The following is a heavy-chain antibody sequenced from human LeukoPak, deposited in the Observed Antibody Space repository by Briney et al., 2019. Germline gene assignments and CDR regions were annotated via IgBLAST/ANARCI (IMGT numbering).Heavy chain of an antibody. V-gene: IGHV3-23*01. D-gene: IGHD3-16*02. CDR3: VKRNYDYVWGSYLHFGY. CDR2: ISGSGATT. CDR1: GFTFSSYA. J-gene: IGHJ4*02. Sequence: GGSLRLSCAASGFTFSSYAMTWVRQAPGKGLEWVSGISGSGATTYRADSVKGRFTISRDNSNNTLYLQMNSLRAEDTAVYYCVKRNYDYVWGSYLHFGYWGQGTLVAVSS.